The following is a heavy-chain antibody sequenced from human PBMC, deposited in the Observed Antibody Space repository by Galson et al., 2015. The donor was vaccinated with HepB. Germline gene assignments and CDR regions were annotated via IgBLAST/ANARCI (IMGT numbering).Heavy chain of an antibody. CDR2: ISGSGGST. CDR1: GFTFSNYA. J-gene: IGHJ4*02. V-gene: IGHV3-23*01. D-gene: IGHD1-26*01. Sequence: SLRLSCAASGFTFSNYAMIWVRQAPGKGQEWVSGISGSGGSTSYADSVKGRFTISRDNSKNTLYLQMNSLRAEDTAVYYCAEGGWELRYWGQGTLVTVSS. CDR3: AEGGWELRY.